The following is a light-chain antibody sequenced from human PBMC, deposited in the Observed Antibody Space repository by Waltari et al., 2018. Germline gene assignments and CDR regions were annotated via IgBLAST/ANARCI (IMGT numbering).Light chain of an antibody. Sequence: SYELTQPPSVSVSPGQAARITCPGDALPKKYAYWYQQKSRQAPVLVIYEDSKRPSGIPERFSGSSSGTTATLTLSGAQVEDEGDYYCYSTDSSGTQRVFGGGTKLTVL. J-gene: IGLJ2*01. V-gene: IGLV3-10*01. CDR3: YSTDSSGTQRV. CDR2: EDS. CDR1: ALPKKY.